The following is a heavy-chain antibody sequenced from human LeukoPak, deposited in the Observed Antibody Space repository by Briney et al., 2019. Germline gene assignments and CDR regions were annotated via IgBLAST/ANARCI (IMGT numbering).Heavy chain of an antibody. V-gene: IGHV3-21*01. D-gene: IGHD6-13*01. CDR2: ISSSSSYI. Sequence: PGGSLRLSCAASGFTFSSYSMNWVRQAPGKGLEWVSSISSSSSYIYHADSVKGRLTISRDNAKNSLYLQMHSLRAEDTAIYYCARETPYSSTWTVFDYWGQGTLVTVSS. J-gene: IGHJ4*02. CDR3: ARETPYSSTWTVFDY. CDR1: GFTFSSYS.